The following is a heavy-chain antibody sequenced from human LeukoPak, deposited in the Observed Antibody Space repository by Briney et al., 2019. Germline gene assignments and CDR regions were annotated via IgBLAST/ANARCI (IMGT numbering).Heavy chain of an antibody. J-gene: IGHJ3*02. CDR3: ARGELNQIRGANPSDAFDI. Sequence: SETLSLTCAVYGGSFSGYYWSWIRQPPGKGLEWIGEINHSGSTNYNPSLKSRVTISVDTSKNQFSLKLSSVTAADTAVYYCARGELNQIRGANPSDAFDIWGQGTMVTVSS. CDR1: GGSFSGYY. D-gene: IGHD3-10*01. V-gene: IGHV4-34*01. CDR2: INHSGST.